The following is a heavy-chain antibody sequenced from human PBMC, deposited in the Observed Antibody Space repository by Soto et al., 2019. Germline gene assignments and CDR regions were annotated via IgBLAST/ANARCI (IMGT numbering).Heavy chain of an antibody. J-gene: IGHJ4*02. CDR3: ARDFDGDSVVFDY. Sequence: XSVKVCCRGSGYTFTSYGVSLVRQAPGQGLECMGWISAYNGNTNYAQKLQGRVTMTTDTSTSTAYMELRSLRSDDTAVYYCARDFDGDSVVFDYWGQGTLVTVSS. D-gene: IGHD2-21*02. CDR1: GYTFTSYG. V-gene: IGHV1-18*04. CDR2: ISAYNGNT.